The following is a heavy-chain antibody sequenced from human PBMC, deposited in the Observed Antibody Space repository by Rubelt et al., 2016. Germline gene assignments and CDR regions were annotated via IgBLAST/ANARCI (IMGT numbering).Heavy chain of an antibody. CDR2: IKRDGIEK. CDR1: GFTIGSYW. Sequence: EVQLVESGGGLVQPGGSLRLSCAASGFTIGSYWMNWFRQAPGIGLEWVAHIKRDGIEKYYVDSVRGRVTVSRDNAKNSLYRQMNSLATDDTSGYFCARSAESLPSDFWGPGTLVTVSS. J-gene: IGHJ4*02. CDR3: ARSAESLPSDF. V-gene: IGHV3-7*03.